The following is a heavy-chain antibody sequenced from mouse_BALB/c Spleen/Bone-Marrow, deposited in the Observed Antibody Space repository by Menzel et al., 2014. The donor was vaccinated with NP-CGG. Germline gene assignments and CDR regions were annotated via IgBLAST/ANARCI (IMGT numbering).Heavy chain of an antibody. V-gene: IGHV1-69*02. Sequence: QVQLKQSGAELVRPGASVKLSCKASGYTFTSYWINWVKQRPGQGLEWIGNIHPSDSYTNYNQKFKDKATLTVDKSSSTAYMQLSSPTSEDSAVYYCTRTYDYDEGGFDYWGQGTTLTVSS. CDR1: GYTFTSYW. D-gene: IGHD2-4*01. J-gene: IGHJ2*01. CDR2: IHPSDSYT. CDR3: TRTYDYDEGGFDY.